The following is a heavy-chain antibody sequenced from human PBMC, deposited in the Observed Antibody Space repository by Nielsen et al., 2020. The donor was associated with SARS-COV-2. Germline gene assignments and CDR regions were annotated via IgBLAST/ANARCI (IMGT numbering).Heavy chain of an antibody. V-gene: IGHV3-73*01. Sequence: GESLKISCAASGLIFSDSALHWVRQVSGKGLEWVGRIRSRTNNHATSYAASVEGRFTISRDDSKNTAYLQMSALKTEDTAIYYCTIRLHMDYDDFDYWGQGTLVTVSS. CDR2: IRSRTNNHAT. D-gene: IGHD3-22*01. CDR3: TIRLHMDYDDFDY. J-gene: IGHJ4*02. CDR1: GLIFSDSA.